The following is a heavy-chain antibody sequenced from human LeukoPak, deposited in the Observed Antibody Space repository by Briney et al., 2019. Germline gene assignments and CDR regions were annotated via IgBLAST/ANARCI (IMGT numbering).Heavy chain of an antibody. V-gene: IGHV4-34*01. D-gene: IGHD2-15*01. Sequence: SETLSLTCAVYGGSFRGYYWSWIRHPPGKGLEWIGEINHSGSTNYNPSLKSRVTISVDTSKNQFSLKLSSVTAADTAVYYCARVKAAPTVAFDIWGQGTMVTVSS. J-gene: IGHJ3*02. CDR1: GGSFRGYY. CDR2: INHSGST. CDR3: ARVKAAPTVAFDI.